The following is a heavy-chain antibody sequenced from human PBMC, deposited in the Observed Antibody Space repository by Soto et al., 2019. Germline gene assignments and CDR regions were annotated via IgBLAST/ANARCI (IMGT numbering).Heavy chain of an antibody. CDR1: GFPLSNFW. D-gene: IGHD3-3*01. Sequence: GGSLRLSCADSGFPLSNFWMHWVRQVPGKGLVWVSRINDDGSRTKYADSVEGRLTISRDTTKNTLYLQMDSLRVEDTAVYYCVRDHHDYDFWSGNPRGYFDLWGRGTLVTVSS. J-gene: IGHJ2*01. CDR3: VRDHHDYDFWSGNPRGYFDL. V-gene: IGHV3-74*01. CDR2: INDDGSRT.